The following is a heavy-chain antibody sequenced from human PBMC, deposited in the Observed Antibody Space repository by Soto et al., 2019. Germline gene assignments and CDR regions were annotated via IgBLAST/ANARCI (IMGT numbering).Heavy chain of an antibody. V-gene: IGHV4-39*01. CDR1: GGSISSSSYY. CDR3: ERQGRRSSGWGAYYYYYYGTDV. CDR2: IYYSGST. J-gene: IGHJ6*02. Sequence: SETLSLTCTVSGGSISSSSYYWGWIRQPPGKGLEWIGSIYYSGSTYYNPSLKSRVTISVDTSKNQFSLKLSSVTAADTAVYYCERQGRRSSGWGAYYYYYYGTDVWGQGTTVTVSS. D-gene: IGHD6-19*01.